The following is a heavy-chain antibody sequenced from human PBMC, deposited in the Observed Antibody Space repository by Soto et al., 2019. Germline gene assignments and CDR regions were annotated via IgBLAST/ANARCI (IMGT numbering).Heavy chain of an antibody. V-gene: IGHV4-30-2*01. CDR2: IYHSGST. J-gene: IGHJ3*02. CDR3: ARAWLAARSVAFDI. Sequence: SETLSLTCAVSGGSISSGGYSWSWIRQPPGKGLEWIGYIYHSGSTYYNPSLKSRVTISVDRSKNQFSLKLSSVTAADTAVYYCARAWLAARSVAFDIWGQGTMVT. CDR1: GGSISSGGYS. D-gene: IGHD6-6*01.